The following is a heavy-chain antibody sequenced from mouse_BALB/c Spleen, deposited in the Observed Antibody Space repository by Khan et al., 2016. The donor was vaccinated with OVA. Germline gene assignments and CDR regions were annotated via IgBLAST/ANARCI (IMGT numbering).Heavy chain of an antibody. CDR2: ISSGGSYT. J-gene: IGHJ4*01. V-gene: IGHV5-6*01. Sequence: EVQLVESGGDLVKPGGSLKLSCAASGFTFSSYGMSWVRQTPDKRLEWVATISSGGSYTYYPDNVKGRFTISRDNAKNTLYLQMSSLKSEDTAMYYCARQAYGHYAMDYWGQGTSVTVSS. CDR1: GFTFSSYG. CDR3: ARQAYGHYAMDY. D-gene: IGHD2-10*02.